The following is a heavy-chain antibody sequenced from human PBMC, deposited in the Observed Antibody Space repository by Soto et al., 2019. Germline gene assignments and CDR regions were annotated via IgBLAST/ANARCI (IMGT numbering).Heavy chain of an antibody. D-gene: IGHD4-17*01. CDR1: GFTFSDYG. CDR2: IRYDGSDK. CDR3: ARVITVTTYYSYYGMDL. Sequence: GGSLRLSCAASGFTFSDYGMHWVRQAPGKGLEWVALIRYDGSDKYYADSVKGRFTISRDNSKNTLYLQMNSLRAEDTAVYYCARVITVTTYYSYYGMDLWGQGTSVTVSS. V-gene: IGHV3-33*01. J-gene: IGHJ6*02.